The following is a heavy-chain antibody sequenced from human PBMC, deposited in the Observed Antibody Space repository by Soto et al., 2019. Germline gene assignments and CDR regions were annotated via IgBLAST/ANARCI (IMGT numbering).Heavy chain of an antibody. CDR1: GGSISSYY. CDR3: ARGSGDDILTGYPTGWFDP. V-gene: IGHV4-59*01. D-gene: IGHD3-9*01. CDR2: IYYSGST. J-gene: IGHJ5*02. Sequence: SETLSLTCTVSGGSISSYYWSWIRQPPGKGLEWIGYIYYSGSTNYNPSLKSRVTISVDTSKNQFSLKLSSVTAADTAVYYCARGSGDDILTGYPTGWFDPWGQGTLVTVSS.